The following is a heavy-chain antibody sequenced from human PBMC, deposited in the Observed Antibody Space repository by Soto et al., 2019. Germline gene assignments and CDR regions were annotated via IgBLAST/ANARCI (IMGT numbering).Heavy chain of an antibody. CDR1: GYTFTNYA. J-gene: IGHJ6*02. V-gene: IGHV1-3*01. D-gene: IGHD6-6*01. Sequence: ASVKVSCKASGYTFTNYAMHWVRQAPGQRLEWMGWINAGNANTKYSQKFQGRVTITADKSTSTAYMELSSLRSEDTAVYYCAGSIDYYYYGMDVWGQGTTVTVSS. CDR2: INAGNANT. CDR3: AGSIDYYYYGMDV.